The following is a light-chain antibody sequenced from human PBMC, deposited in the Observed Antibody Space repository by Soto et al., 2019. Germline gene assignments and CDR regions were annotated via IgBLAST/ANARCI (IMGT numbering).Light chain of an antibody. CDR2: HAS. V-gene: IGKV1-5*01. Sequence: DIQMTQSPSTLSASVGDRVTITCRASQSITTWLAWDQQKPGKAPNLLIYHASSLENGVPSRFSGSGSETEFTLTISSLQPDDFVTYCCQQYYRYPVTFGQGTQLDIK. J-gene: IGKJ2*01. CDR1: QSITTW. CDR3: QQYYRYPVT.